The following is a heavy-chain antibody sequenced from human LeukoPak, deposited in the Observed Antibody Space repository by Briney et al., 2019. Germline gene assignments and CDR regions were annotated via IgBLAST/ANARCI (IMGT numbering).Heavy chain of an antibody. J-gene: IGHJ3*02. CDR3: ASRLRWDAFDI. CDR1: GFTFSSYS. Sequence: GGSLRLSCAASGFTFSSYSMNWVRQAPGKGLEWVSSISSSSSYIYYADSVKGRFTISKDNAKNSLYLQMNSLRAEDTAVYYCASRLRWDAFDIWGQGTMVTVSS. CDR2: ISSSSSYI. D-gene: IGHD2-21*01. V-gene: IGHV3-21*01.